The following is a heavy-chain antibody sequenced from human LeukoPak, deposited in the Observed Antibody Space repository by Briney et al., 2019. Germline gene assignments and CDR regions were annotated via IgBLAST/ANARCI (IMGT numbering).Heavy chain of an antibody. CDR3: ARVSGGIDY. CDR1: GFTFSSYA. CDR2: ISYDGSNK. D-gene: IGHD2/OR15-2a*01. V-gene: IGHV3-30-3*01. J-gene: IGHJ4*02. Sequence: PGRSLRLSCAASGFTFSSYAMHWVRQAQGKVLEWVAVISYDGSNKYYADSVKGRFTISRDNSKNTLYLQMNSLRAEDTAVYYCARVSGGIDYWGQGTLVTVSS.